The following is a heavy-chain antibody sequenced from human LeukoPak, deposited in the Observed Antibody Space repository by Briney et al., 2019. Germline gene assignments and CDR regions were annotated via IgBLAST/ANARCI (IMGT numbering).Heavy chain of an antibody. V-gene: IGHV3-23*01. CDR3: AKDLGVHSSGWYSDY. J-gene: IGHJ4*02. CDR1: GFTFSSYA. Sequence: GGSLRLSCAASGFTFSSYAMSWVRQAPGKGLEWVSAISGSGGSTYYADSVKGRFTISRDNSKNTLYLQMNSLRAEDTAVYYCAKDLGVHSSGWYSDYWGQGTLVTVSS. D-gene: IGHD6-19*01. CDR2: ISGSGGST.